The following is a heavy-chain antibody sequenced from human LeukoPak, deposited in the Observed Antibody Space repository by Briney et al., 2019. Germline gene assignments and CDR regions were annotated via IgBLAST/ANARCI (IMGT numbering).Heavy chain of an antibody. CDR3: ARGPSWYYYDSSGYYDHFDY. V-gene: IGHV1-69*13. D-gene: IGHD3-22*01. J-gene: IGHJ4*02. Sequence: GASVKVSCKASGGTFSSYAISRVRQAPGQGLEWMGGIIPIFGTANYAQKFQGRVTITADESTSTAYMELSSLRSEDTAVYYCARGPSWYYYDSSGYYDHFDYWGQGTLVTVSS. CDR2: IIPIFGTA. CDR1: GGTFSSYA.